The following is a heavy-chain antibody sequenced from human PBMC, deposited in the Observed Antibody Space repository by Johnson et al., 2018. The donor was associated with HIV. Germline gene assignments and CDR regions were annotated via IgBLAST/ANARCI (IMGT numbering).Heavy chain of an antibody. CDR3: TRFRPGDGFDI. V-gene: IGHV3-49*03. Sequence: VQLVESGGGLVQPGRSLRLSCTGSGFTFGDYAMSWFRQAPGKGLEWVGFIRSKAYGGTEEYAASLKDRFSISREDSKNIAYLQMNGLKNEDTAVYYCTRFRPGDGFDIWGHGTVVTVSS. D-gene: IGHD3-10*01. J-gene: IGHJ3*02. CDR2: IRSKAYGGTE. CDR1: GFTFGDYA.